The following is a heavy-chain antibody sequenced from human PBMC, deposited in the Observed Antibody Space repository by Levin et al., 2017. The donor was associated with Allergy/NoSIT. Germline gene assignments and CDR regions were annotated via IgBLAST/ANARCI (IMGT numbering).Heavy chain of an antibody. Sequence: GGSLRLSCEASGFTFSDYWMIWFRQAPGKGLEWVANIKQDGGVKNYADSVRGRFTISRDNAKNSLYLQMNSLRAEDTAVYYCVRDGEYHDGYDRYDYWGHRTLVTVSS. CDR1: GFTFSDYW. CDR2: IKQDGGVK. CDR3: VRDGEYHDGYDRYDY. V-gene: IGHV3-7*03. J-gene: IGHJ4*01. D-gene: IGHD5-12*01.